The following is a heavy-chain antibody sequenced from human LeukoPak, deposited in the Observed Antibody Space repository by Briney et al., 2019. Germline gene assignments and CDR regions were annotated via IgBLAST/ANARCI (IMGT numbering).Heavy chain of an antibody. V-gene: IGHV3-48*03. D-gene: IGHD3-10*01. Sequence: PGGSLRLSCAASGFTFRVYEMQWVRQAPGKGLERVSYISGRGDTIYYADSVKGRFTISRDNARNSLYLQMNSLRSEDTALYYCARGDYYGSQNYTYDIWGQGTMVTVSS. CDR1: GFTFRVYE. J-gene: IGHJ3*02. CDR3: ARGDYYGSQNYTYDI. CDR2: ISGRGDTI.